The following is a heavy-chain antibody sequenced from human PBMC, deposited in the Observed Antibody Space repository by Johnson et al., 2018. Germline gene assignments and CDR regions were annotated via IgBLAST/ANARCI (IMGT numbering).Heavy chain of an antibody. CDR1: GFTFSSYG. CDR3: ARAPTQSAEYFQH. J-gene: IGHJ1*01. CDR2: IWYDGSNK. V-gene: IGHV3-33*01. Sequence: QVQLVESGGGVVQPGRSLRLSCAASGFTFSSYGMHWVRQAPGKGLEWVAVIWYDGSNKYYADSVKGRFTISRDNAKNSLYLQMNSLRAEDTAVSYVARAPTQSAEYFQHWGQGTLVTVSS.